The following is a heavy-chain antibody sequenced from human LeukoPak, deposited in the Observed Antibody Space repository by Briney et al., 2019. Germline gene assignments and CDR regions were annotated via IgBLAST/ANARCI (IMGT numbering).Heavy chain of an antibody. D-gene: IGHD1/OR15-1a*01. J-gene: IGHJ4*02. V-gene: IGHV3-7*01. CDR1: GFTFSRNW. Sequence: PGGSLRLSCAASGFTFSRNWMSWVRQAAGKGLAWVANIRPDGSEKNYVDSVKGRFNIARDNAENSLYLQMNSLRADDTAVYYCARNPWNSDIGVIGDWGQGTLVTVST. CDR3: ARNPWNSDIGVIGD. CDR2: IRPDGSEK.